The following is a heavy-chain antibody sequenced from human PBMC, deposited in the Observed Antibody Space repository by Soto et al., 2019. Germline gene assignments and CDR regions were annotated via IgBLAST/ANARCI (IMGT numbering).Heavy chain of an antibody. D-gene: IGHD3-10*01. Sequence: SETLSLTGTVSVGSSSSYYWSWIRQPPGKGLEWIGYIYYSGSTNYNPSLKSRVTISVDTSKNQFSLKLSSVTAADTAVYYCSGSGSYSRKDLAYGMDVWGQGTTVTVSS. CDR3: SGSGSYSRKDLAYGMDV. V-gene: IGHV4-59*01. CDR2: IYYSGST. J-gene: IGHJ6*02. CDR1: VGSSSSYY.